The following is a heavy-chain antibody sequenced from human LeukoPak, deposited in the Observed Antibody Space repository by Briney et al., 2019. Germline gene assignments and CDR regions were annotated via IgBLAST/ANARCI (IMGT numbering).Heavy chain of an antibody. Sequence: SETLSLTCTVSGGSISSSSYYWDWIRQPPGKGLEWIGNIYYGGSTYYNPSLKSRVTISVDTSKNQFSLKLSSVTASDTAVYYRARLGVAGNWFDPWGQGTLVTVSS. J-gene: IGHJ5*02. D-gene: IGHD6-19*01. V-gene: IGHV4-39*01. CDR2: IYYGGST. CDR3: ARLGVAGNWFDP. CDR1: GGSISSSSYY.